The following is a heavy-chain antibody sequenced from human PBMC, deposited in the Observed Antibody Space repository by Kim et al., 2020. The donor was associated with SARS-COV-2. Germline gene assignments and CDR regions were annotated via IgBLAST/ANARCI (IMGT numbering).Heavy chain of an antibody. D-gene: IGHD5-12*01. CDR1: GFTFSSYS. CDR2: ISSSSSYI. Sequence: GGSLRLSCAASGFTFSSYSMNWVRQAPGKGLEWVSSISSSSSYIYYADSVKGRFTISRDNAKNSLYLQMNSLRAEDTAVYYCAREGDSGYDPSAAFDIWGQGTMVTVSS. J-gene: IGHJ3*02. V-gene: IGHV3-21*01. CDR3: AREGDSGYDPSAAFDI.